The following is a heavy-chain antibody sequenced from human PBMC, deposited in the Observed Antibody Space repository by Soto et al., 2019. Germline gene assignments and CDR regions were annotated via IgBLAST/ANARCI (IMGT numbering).Heavy chain of an antibody. Sequence: PSETLPLTCTVSGASLRVAPYTWGWIRQSPERGLEWIGTISHMGTTYYNTSLENRLTISLDTSKKQFTLTLTSVPAADTAVYYCARLPSGWPNWVDPWGQGILVTFSS. D-gene: IGHD6-25*01. CDR3: ARLPSGWPNWVDP. V-gene: IGHV4-39*01. J-gene: IGHJ5*02. CDR2: ISHMGTT. CDR1: GASLRVAPYT.